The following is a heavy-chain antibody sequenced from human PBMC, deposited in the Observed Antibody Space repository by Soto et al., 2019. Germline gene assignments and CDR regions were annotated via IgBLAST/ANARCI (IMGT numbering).Heavy chain of an antibody. CDR2: ISYDGSNK. Sequence: QVQLVESGGGVVQPGRSLRLSCAASGFTYSSYGMHWVRQAPGKGLEWVAVISYDGSNKYYADSVKGRFTISRDNSKNTLYLQMNSLRVEDTAVYYCAKDRGSWDNNAWFNWFDPWGQGTLVTVSS. CDR1: GFTYSSYG. CDR3: AKDRGSWDNNAWFNWFDP. D-gene: IGHD3-9*01. V-gene: IGHV3-30*18. J-gene: IGHJ5*02.